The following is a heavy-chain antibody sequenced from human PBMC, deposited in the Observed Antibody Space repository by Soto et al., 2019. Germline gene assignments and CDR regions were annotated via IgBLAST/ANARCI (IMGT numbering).Heavy chain of an antibody. CDR2: INHTGST. CDR1: GAPFSGYY. Sequence: PSETLSLTCAVYGAPFSGYYWTWIHQPPGKGLEWIGEINHTGSTKYNPSLKSRVTISLDTSKNQFSLSLRSVTAADTAVYYCARGREIFGAVTTFEYWGQGTQVTVSS. J-gene: IGHJ4*02. D-gene: IGHD3-3*01. CDR3: ARGREIFGAVTTFEY. V-gene: IGHV4-34*01.